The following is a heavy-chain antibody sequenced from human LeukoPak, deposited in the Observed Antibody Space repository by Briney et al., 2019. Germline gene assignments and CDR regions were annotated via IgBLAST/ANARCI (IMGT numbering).Heavy chain of an antibody. D-gene: IGHD1-26*01. CDR2: INSDGSTT. J-gene: IGHJ4*02. CDR1: GFIFSSYW. CDR3: AKEAEWELID. V-gene: IGHV3-74*01. Sequence: GGSLRLSCAASGFIFSSYWMHWVRQAPGKGLVWVSRINSDGSTTSYADSVKGRFTISRDNAKNTLYLQMNSLTAEDTAAYYCAKEAEWELIDWGQGTLVTVSS.